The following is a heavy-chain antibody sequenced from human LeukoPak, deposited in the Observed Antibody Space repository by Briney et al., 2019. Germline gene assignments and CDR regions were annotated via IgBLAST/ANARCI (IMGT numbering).Heavy chain of an antibody. D-gene: IGHD4-17*01. CDR2: IQSSGST. CDR1: GSSITSGYY. J-gene: IGHJ4*02. CDR3: AREYGDFDY. Sequence: PSETLSLTCAVSGSSITSGYYWGWIRQPAGKGLEWIGRIQSSGSTNYNPSLKSRVTMSVDTSKNQFSLRLSSVTAADTAVYYCAREYGDFDYWGQGTLVTVSS. V-gene: IGHV4-4*07.